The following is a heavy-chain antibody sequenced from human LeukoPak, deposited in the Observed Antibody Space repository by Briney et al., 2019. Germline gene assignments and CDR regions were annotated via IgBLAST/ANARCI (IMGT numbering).Heavy chain of an antibody. CDR3: AKVPLWFGELLLVRVGTIDY. Sequence: GGSLRLSCEASGFTFSNYAMSWVRQAPGKGLEWVSSISGSGRSPYYADSVQGRFTMSRDNSKNTLYLQMNNLRADDTAVYYCAKVPLWFGELLLVRVGTIDYWGRGTLVTVSS. CDR2: ISGSGRSP. J-gene: IGHJ4*02. V-gene: IGHV3-23*01. CDR1: GFTFSNYA. D-gene: IGHD3-10*01.